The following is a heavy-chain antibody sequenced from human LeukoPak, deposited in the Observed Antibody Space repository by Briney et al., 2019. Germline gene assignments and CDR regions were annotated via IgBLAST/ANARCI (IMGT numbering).Heavy chain of an antibody. Sequence: ASVKVSCNASGYTFTSYAMHWVRQAPGQRLEWMGWINAGNGNTKYSQKFQGRVTITRDTSASTAYMELSSLRSEDTAVYYCARRAPYYGDYNRADYFDYWGQGTLVTVSS. D-gene: IGHD4-17*01. CDR3: ARRAPYYGDYNRADYFDY. CDR2: INAGNGNT. J-gene: IGHJ4*02. CDR1: GYTFTSYA. V-gene: IGHV1-3*01.